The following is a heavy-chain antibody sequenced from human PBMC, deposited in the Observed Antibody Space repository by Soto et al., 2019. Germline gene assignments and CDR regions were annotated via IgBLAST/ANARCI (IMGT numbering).Heavy chain of an antibody. J-gene: IGHJ6*02. Sequence: VKVSCKASGGTFSSYAISWVRQAPGQGLEWMGGIIPIFGTANYAQKFQGRVTITADKSTSTAYMELSSLRSEDTAVYYCARVGEQLVYYYGMDVWGQGTTVTVSS. D-gene: IGHD6-6*01. V-gene: IGHV1-69*06. CDR1: GGTFSSYA. CDR2: IIPIFGTA. CDR3: ARVGEQLVYYYGMDV.